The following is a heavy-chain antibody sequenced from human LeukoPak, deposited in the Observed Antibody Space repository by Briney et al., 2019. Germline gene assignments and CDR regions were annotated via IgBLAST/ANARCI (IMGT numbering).Heavy chain of an antibody. V-gene: IGHV1-58*02. Sequence: SVKVSCKASGFTFTSSAMQWVRQARGQRLEWIGWIVVGSGNTNYAQKFQERVTITRDMSTSTAYMELSSLRSEDTAVYYCAAYPGYSSSWNFDYWGQGTLVTVSP. CDR3: AAYPGYSSSWNFDY. J-gene: IGHJ4*02. D-gene: IGHD6-13*01. CDR2: IVVGSGNT. CDR1: GFTFTSSA.